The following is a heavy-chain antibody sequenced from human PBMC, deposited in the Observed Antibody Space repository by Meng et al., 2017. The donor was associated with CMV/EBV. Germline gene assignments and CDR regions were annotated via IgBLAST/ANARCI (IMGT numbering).Heavy chain of an antibody. D-gene: IGHD3-3*01. V-gene: IGHV3-9*03. CDR3: AKDRGVFWSGYFDS. J-gene: IGHJ4*02. CDR2: INWSSSSM. Sequence: GGSLRLSCSASGFTFDNYAMHWVRQVPGKGLEWVAGINWSSSSMGYADSVSGRFTISRDNAKKSLYLHMNSLRVEDMALYFCAKDRGVFWSGYFDSWGQGTLVTVSS. CDR1: GFTFDNYA.